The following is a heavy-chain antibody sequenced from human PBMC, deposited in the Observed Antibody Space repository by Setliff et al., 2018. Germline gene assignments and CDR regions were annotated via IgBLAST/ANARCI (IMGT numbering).Heavy chain of an antibody. CDR3: ARYDYYDSSGYFLTFDY. J-gene: IGHJ4*02. CDR1: GGSISSSSYY. Sequence: SETLSLTCTVSGGSISSSSYYWGWIRQPPGKGLEWIGSIYYSGSTYYNPSLKSRVTISVDTSKNQFSLKLSSVTAADTAVYYCARYDYYDSSGYFLTFDYWGQGTLVTVSS. V-gene: IGHV4-39*01. D-gene: IGHD3-22*01. CDR2: IYYSGST.